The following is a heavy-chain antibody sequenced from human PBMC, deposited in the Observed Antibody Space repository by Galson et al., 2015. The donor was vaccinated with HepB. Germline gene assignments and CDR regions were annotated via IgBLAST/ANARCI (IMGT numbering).Heavy chain of an antibody. CDR2: ISGGGFST. Sequence: SLRLSCAASGFTFNTYAVIWVRQPPGKGLEYLSTISGGGFSTWYADSVKGRFTISRDNSRNTSYLEMNSLRAEDTAIYYCAKGISSSWYRYYGMDVWGHGTMVTVSS. D-gene: IGHD6-13*01. CDR1: GFTFNTYA. V-gene: IGHV3-23*01. CDR3: AKGISSSWYRYYGMDV. J-gene: IGHJ6*02.